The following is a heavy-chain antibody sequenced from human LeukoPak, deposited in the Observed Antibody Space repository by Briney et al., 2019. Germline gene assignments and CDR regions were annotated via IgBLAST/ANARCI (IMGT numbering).Heavy chain of an antibody. J-gene: IGHJ4*02. Sequence: GGSLRLSCAASGFTFDDYAMHWVRQAPGKGLEWVSAISGSGGSTYYADSVKGRFTISRDNSKNTLYLQMNSLRAEDTAVYYCAKGLLGYCSSTSCLKGFDYWGQGTLVTVSS. D-gene: IGHD2-2*01. CDR3: AKGLLGYCSSTSCLKGFDY. CDR1: GFTFDDYA. CDR2: ISGSGGST. V-gene: IGHV3-23*01.